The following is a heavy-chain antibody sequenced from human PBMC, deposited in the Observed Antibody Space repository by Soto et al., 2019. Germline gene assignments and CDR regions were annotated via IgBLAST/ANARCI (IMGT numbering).Heavy chain of an antibody. V-gene: IGHV4-39*01. J-gene: IGHJ5*02. Sequence: SETLSLTCTASGGSISSSSYYWGWIRQPPGKGLEWIGSIYYSGSTYYNPSLKSRVTISVDTSKNQFSLKLSSVTAADTAVYYCARRVGGLVPTFFSAVSWFDPWGQGTLVTVSS. CDR1: GGSISSSSYY. CDR2: IYYSGST. CDR3: ARRVGGLVPTFFSAVSWFDP. D-gene: IGHD3-9*01.